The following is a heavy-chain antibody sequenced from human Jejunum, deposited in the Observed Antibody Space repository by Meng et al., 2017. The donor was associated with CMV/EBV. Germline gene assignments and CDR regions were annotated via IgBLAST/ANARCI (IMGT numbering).Heavy chain of an antibody. J-gene: IGHJ5*02. CDR3: ARPQVTFYHVSAKSAYDL. D-gene: IGHD2/OR15-2a*01. Sequence: FGSYAMTWVSQHPGRGLEWVANIKHDGNEKNYVDSVKGRFTISRDNAKNSVSLHMSSLRAEDTAVYYCARPQVTFYHVSAKSAYDLWGQGTLVTVSS. CDR2: IKHDGNEK. V-gene: IGHV3-7*01. CDR1: FGSYA.